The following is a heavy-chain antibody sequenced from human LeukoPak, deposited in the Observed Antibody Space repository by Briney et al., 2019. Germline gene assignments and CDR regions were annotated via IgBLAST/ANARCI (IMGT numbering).Heavy chain of an antibody. CDR1: GGSISSSSYY. Sequence: PSETLSLTCTVSGGSISSSSYYWGWIRQPPGKGLEWIGSIYWSGSTSYNPSLKSRVTISVDTSKNQFSLELSSVTAADTAVYYCLIMVRGVIIGTPHYWGQGTLVTVSS. CDR3: LIMVRGVIIGTPHY. CDR2: IYWSGST. J-gene: IGHJ4*02. D-gene: IGHD3-10*01. V-gene: IGHV4-39*07.